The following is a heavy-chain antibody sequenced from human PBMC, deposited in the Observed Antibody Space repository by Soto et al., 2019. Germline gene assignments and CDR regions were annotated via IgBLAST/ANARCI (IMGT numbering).Heavy chain of an antibody. CDR1: GYTFTSYG. V-gene: IGHV1-69*13. D-gene: IGHD3-9*01. CDR2: IIPIFGKA. Sequence: SVKVSCKASGYTFTSYGISWVRQAPGQGLEWMGGIIPIFGKANYAQKFQGRVTITADESTSTAYMELSSLRSEDTAVYYCARVLRYFDWLLYGWFDPWGQGTLVTVSS. CDR3: ARVLRYFDWLLYGWFDP. J-gene: IGHJ5*02.